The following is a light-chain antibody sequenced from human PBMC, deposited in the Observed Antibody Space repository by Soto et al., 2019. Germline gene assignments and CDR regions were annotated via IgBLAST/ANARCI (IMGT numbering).Light chain of an antibody. Sequence: QSALTQPASVSGSPGQSITISCTGSSSDVGGYNYVSWYQQHPGKAPKLMIYEVSNRPSGVSNRFSGSKSGNTASLTISGLQAEDDADYYCCSYAGSYTFVFGTGTKLTVL. V-gene: IGLV2-14*01. J-gene: IGLJ1*01. CDR2: EVS. CDR1: SSDVGGYNY. CDR3: CSYAGSYTFV.